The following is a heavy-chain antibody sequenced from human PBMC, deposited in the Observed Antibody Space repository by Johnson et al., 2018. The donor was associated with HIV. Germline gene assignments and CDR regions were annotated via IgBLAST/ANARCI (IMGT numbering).Heavy chain of an antibody. Sequence: QVQLVESGGGVVQPGRSLRLSCAASGFTFSSYAMHWVRQAPGQGLEWVAVISYDGSNKYYADSVKGRFTISRDNSKNTLYLQMNSLRAEDTAVYYCARDRPIAPFDIWGQGTMVTVSS. CDR2: ISYDGSNK. CDR3: ARDRPIAPFDI. V-gene: IGHV3-30-3*01. D-gene: IGHD3-22*01. CDR1: GFTFSSYA. J-gene: IGHJ3*02.